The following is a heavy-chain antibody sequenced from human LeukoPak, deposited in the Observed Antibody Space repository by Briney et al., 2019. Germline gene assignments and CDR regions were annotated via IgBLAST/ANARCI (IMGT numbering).Heavy chain of an antibody. V-gene: IGHV4-59*01. CDR3: ARGGGYSSSWSY. D-gene: IGHD6-13*01. CDR1: GGSISSYY. J-gene: IGHJ4*02. Sequence: SETLSPTCTVSGGSISSYYWNWIRQPPGKGLEWIGYIYYTGSTNYNPSLKSRVTTSVDTSKNQFSLKLSSVTAADTAVYYCARGGGYSSSWSYWGQGTLVTVSS. CDR2: IYYTGST.